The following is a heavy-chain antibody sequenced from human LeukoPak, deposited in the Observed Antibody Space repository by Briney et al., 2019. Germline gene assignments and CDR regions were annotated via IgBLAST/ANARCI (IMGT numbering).Heavy chain of an antibody. CDR3: ATGPAIIIVATKGGNFDY. Sequence: ASVNDSFKVSGYTLTELFMHGVGQAAGKGLAWMGGFDPEDGETIYAQKFQGKVTMTEDTSTDTAYMELSSLRSEDTAVYHCATGPAIIIVATKGGNFDYWGEGTLVSVSS. D-gene: IGHD5-12*01. CDR1: GYTLTELF. J-gene: IGHJ4*02. CDR2: FDPEDGET. V-gene: IGHV1-24*01.